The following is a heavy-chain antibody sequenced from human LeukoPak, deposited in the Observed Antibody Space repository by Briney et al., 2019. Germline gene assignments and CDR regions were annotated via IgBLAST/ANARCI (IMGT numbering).Heavy chain of an antibody. J-gene: IGHJ4*02. V-gene: IGHV3-23*01. CDR2: ISKSGYST. D-gene: IGHD6-13*01. CDR3: AKTARYSSSWLDY. CDR1: GSTFSSYA. Sequence: GGSLRLSCAASGSTFSSYAMSWVRQAPGKGLEWVSAISKSGYSTYYADSVKGRFTISRDNSKNTLYLQMNSLRAEDTAVYYCAKTARYSSSWLDYWGQGTLVTVSS.